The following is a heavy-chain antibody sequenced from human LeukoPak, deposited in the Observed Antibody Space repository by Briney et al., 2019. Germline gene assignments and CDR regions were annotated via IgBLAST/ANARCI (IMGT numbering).Heavy chain of an antibody. J-gene: IGHJ5*02. CDR2: INHSGST. V-gene: IGHV4-34*01. Sequence: PSETLSLTCAVYGGSFSGYYWSWIRQPPGKGLEWIGEINHSGSTNYNPSLKSRVTISVDTSKNQFSLKLSSVTAADTAVYYCARLLQGGWFDPWGQGTLVTVSS. CDR3: ARLLQGGWFDP. D-gene: IGHD2-15*01. CDR1: GGSFSGYY.